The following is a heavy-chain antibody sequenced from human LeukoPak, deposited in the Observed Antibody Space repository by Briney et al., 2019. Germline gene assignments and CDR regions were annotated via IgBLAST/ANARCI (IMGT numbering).Heavy chain of an antibody. D-gene: IGHD4-17*01. Sequence: PGGSLRLSCAASGFTFSDYWIHWVRQAPGKGLVWVSRINTDGSITNYADSVRGRFSISRDNAKNTLYPQMSSLRAEDTAVYYCARDHDYGDSGLFDYWGQGTLVTVSS. V-gene: IGHV3-74*01. J-gene: IGHJ4*02. CDR1: GFTFSDYW. CDR2: INTDGSIT. CDR3: ARDHDYGDSGLFDY.